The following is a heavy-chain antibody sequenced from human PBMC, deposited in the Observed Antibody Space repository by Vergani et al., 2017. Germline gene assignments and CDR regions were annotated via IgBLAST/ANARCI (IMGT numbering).Heavy chain of an antibody. CDR1: GYSISSGYY. J-gene: IGHJ4*02. CDR2: IYHSGST. CDR3: ARLRDGSECYYNAYFDY. V-gene: IGHV4-38-2*01. D-gene: IGHD3-10*01. Sequence: QVQLQESGPGLVKPSETLSLTGAVSGYSISSGYYWGWIRQPPGKGLEWIGSIYHSGSTYYNPSLKSRVTISVDTAKNQFSLKLSTVTAADTAVYSYARLRDGSECYYNAYFDYWGQGTLVTVSS.